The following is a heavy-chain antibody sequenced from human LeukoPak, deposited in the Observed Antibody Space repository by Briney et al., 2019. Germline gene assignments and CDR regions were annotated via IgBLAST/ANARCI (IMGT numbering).Heavy chain of an antibody. Sequence: GESLKISCEGSGYSFTTYWIGWVRQMPGKGLEWMGVIYRGDSDTRYSPSFQGQVTISADKSISTAYLQWSSLKASDTAIYYCARRGALGYFDYWGQGTLVTVSS. CDR3: ARRGALGYFDY. CDR1: GYSFTTYW. J-gene: IGHJ4*02. V-gene: IGHV5-51*01. CDR2: IYRGDSDT. D-gene: IGHD4/OR15-4a*01.